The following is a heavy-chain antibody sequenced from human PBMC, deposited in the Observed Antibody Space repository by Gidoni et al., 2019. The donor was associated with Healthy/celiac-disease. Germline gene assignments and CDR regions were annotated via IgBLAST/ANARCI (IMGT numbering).Heavy chain of an antibody. Sequence: QVQLQESGQGLVKPSETLSPTCSGSGGTISSYNWGWIRQPAGKGLEWIGRISTSGSTNYNPSLKSRVTMSVYTSKNQFSLKLSSVTAADTAVYYCARVFLGSSSWFDPWGQGTLVTVSS. V-gene: IGHV4-4*07. D-gene: IGHD6-6*01. CDR3: ARVFLGSSSWFDP. CDR2: ISTSGST. J-gene: IGHJ5*02. CDR1: GGTISSYN.